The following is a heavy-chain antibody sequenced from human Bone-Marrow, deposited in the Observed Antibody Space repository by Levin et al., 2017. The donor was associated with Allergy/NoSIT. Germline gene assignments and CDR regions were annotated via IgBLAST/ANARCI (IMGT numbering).Heavy chain of an antibody. CDR1: GFTFSGYF. V-gene: IGHV3-23*01. J-gene: IGHJ4*02. Sequence: PSETLSLTCAASGFTFSGYFMSWVRQAPGRGLEWVSAISNSGSDTYYADSVQGRFTISRDNSNNTLYLQMSSLRAEDTAIYYCVKDVWEDWGQGTLVTVSS. CDR3: VKDVWED. D-gene: IGHD1-26*01. CDR2: ISNSGSDT.